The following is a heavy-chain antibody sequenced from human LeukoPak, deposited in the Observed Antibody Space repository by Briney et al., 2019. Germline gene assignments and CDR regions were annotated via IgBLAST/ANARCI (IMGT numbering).Heavy chain of an antibody. CDR2: ISSSSSYI. D-gene: IGHD3-16*01. J-gene: IGHJ4*02. CDR3: ARLIGRYAEDDY. Sequence: PGGSLRLSCAASGFTFSSYSMNWVRQAPGKGLEWVSSISSSSSYIYYADSVKGRFTISGDNAKNSLYLQMNSLRAEDTAVYYCARLIGRYAEDDYWGQGTLVTVSS. V-gene: IGHV3-21*01. CDR1: GFTFSSYS.